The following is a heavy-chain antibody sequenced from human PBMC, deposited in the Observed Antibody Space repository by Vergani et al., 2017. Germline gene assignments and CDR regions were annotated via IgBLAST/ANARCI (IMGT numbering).Heavy chain of an antibody. D-gene: IGHD6-19*01. V-gene: IGHV1-3*01. CDR3: SGGPDSSGWYDDAFDI. Sequence: QVQLVQSGAEVKKPGASVKVSCKASGYTFTSYAMHWVRQAPGQRLEWMGWINAGNGNTKYSQKFQGRVTITRDTSASTAYMELSSLRSEDTAVYYCSGGPDSSGWYDDAFDIWGQGTMVTVSS. CDR2: INAGNGNT. CDR1: GYTFTSYA. J-gene: IGHJ3*02.